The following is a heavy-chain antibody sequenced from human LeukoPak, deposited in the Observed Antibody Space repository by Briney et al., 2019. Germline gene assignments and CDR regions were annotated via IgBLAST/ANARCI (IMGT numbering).Heavy chain of an antibody. CDR3: ARHLGSGWYPTAYNWFDP. CDR1: GYSFTSYW. V-gene: IGHV5-51*01. CDR2: IYPGDSDT. D-gene: IGHD6-19*01. Sequence: GESLKISCKGSGYSFTSYWIGWVRQMPGKGLEWMGIIYPGDSDTRYSPCFQGQVTISADKSISTAYLQWSSLKASDTAMYYCARHLGSGWYPTAYNWFDPWGQGTLLTVSS. J-gene: IGHJ5*02.